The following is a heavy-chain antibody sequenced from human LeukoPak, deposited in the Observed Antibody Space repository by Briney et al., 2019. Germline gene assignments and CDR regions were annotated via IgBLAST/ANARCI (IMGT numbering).Heavy chain of an antibody. D-gene: IGHD3-9*01. Sequence: ASVKVSCKASGYTFTSYGISWVRQAPGQGLEWMGWISAYNGNTDYAQKLQGRVTMTTDTSTSTAYMELRSLRSDDTAVYYCARVPAYDILTGYSYYFDYWGQGTLVTVSS. CDR1: GYTFTSYG. CDR2: ISAYNGNT. V-gene: IGHV1-18*01. CDR3: ARVPAYDILTGYSYYFDY. J-gene: IGHJ4*02.